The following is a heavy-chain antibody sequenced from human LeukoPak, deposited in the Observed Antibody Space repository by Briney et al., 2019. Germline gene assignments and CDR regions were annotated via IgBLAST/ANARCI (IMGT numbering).Heavy chain of an antibody. CDR1: GFTFSSYA. D-gene: IGHD5-18*01. V-gene: IGHV3-64*01. CDR2: ISSNGGST. J-gene: IGHJ4*02. Sequence: GGSLRLSCAASGFTFSSYAMHWVRQAPGKGLEYVSAISSNGGSTYYANSVKGRFTISRDNSKNTLYLQMGSLRAEDMAVYYCARDGGIQLWPEYYFDYWGQGTLVTVSS. CDR3: ARDGGIQLWPEYYFDY.